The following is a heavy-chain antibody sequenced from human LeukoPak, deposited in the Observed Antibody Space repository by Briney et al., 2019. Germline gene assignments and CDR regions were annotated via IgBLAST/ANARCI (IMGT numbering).Heavy chain of an antibody. CDR1: GYTFTGYY. CDR2: INPNSGGT. V-gene: IGHV1-2*02. J-gene: IGHJ1*01. CDR3: ARLTRLGYGDYVEYFQH. Sequence: ASVKVSCKASGYTFTGYYMHWVRQAPGQGLEWVGWINPNSGGTNYAQKFQGRVTMTSDTSISTAYMELRRLRSDDTAVYYSARLTRLGYGDYVEYFQHWGQGTLVTVSS. D-gene: IGHD4-17*01.